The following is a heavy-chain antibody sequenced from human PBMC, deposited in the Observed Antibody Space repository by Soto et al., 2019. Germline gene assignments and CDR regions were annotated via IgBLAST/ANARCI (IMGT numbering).Heavy chain of an antibody. J-gene: IGHJ6*02. CDR3: ARGPRAPPPHGYGMDV. CDR1: GFTFSSHV. Sequence: EVQLLESGGGLVQPGGSLRLSCAASGFTFSSHVMNWVRQAPGKGLEWVAAISGGGGTTFYGDSVEGRFTMSRDNSKNTLLLQMNSLRAEDTAVYYCARGPRAPPPHGYGMDVWGQGTTVTVSS. CDR2: ISGGGGTT. V-gene: IGHV3-23*01.